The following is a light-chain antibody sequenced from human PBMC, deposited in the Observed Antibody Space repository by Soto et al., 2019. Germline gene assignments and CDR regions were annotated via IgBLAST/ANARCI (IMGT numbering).Light chain of an antibody. Sequence: QSVLTQPASVSGSPGQSITISCSGTTNDIGGYNYVSWYQHHPGKVPKVIIYEVRNRPSGVSNRFSGSKSGNTASLTISGLQAEDEADDYCCSYTVSATLVFGGGTKLTVL. CDR2: EVR. V-gene: IGLV2-14*01. CDR3: CSYTVSATLV. J-gene: IGLJ3*02. CDR1: TNDIGGYNY.